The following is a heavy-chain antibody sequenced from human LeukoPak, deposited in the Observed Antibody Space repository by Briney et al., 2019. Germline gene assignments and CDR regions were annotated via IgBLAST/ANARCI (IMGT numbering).Heavy chain of an antibody. V-gene: IGHV3-23*01. D-gene: IGHD3-10*01. J-gene: IGHJ4*02. CDR1: GFTFSSYA. Sequence: PGGSLRRSCAASGFTFSSYAMSWVRQAPGKGLEWVSAISGSGGSTYYADSVKGRTTIYRDNSTNTLYLQMNSMRAEDTAVYYCAKEGITMVRGVITYFDYWGQGTLVTVSS. CDR2: ISGSGGST. CDR3: AKEGITMVRGVITYFDY.